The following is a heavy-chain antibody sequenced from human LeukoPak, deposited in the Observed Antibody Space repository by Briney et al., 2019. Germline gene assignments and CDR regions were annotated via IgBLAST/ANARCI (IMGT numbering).Heavy chain of an antibody. CDR3: ARESRGYNSGLFDY. Sequence: SDTLSLTCAVYGGPFRGSYWSWIRHPPGKGREWIGEINYSRRTKHNPSLKSRVNISVDTSKNEFSLKLSSETAADTAVYYCARESRGYNSGLFDYWGQGTLVTVSS. CDR1: GGPFRGSY. D-gene: IGHD5-24*01. CDR2: INYSRRT. J-gene: IGHJ4*02. V-gene: IGHV4-34*01.